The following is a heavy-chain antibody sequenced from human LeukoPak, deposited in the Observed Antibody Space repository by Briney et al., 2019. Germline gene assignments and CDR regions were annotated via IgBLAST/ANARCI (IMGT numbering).Heavy chain of an antibody. CDR1: GFTVSSKY. Sequence: PGGSLRLAWAASGFTVSSKYMSWVRQAPGKGLEWVSVLYSGGTTYYAASVKGRFTISRDNSKNALYFQMNSLRAEDTAVYYCASGLRWFDYWGQGTLVTVSS. J-gene: IGHJ4*02. CDR2: LYSGGTT. V-gene: IGHV3-53*01. D-gene: IGHD4-23*01. CDR3: ASGLRWFDY.